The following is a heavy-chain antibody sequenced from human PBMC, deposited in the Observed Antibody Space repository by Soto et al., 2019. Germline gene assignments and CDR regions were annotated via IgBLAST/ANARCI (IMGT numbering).Heavy chain of an antibody. Sequence: QVQLVQSGAEVKKPGSSVKVSCKASGGTFSSYAISWVRQAPGQGLEWMGGITPIFDTANYAQKFPGRVTITADESTSTAYMELSSVRSEGTAVYYCASFLSAEDSSGYFDYWGQGNLVTVSS. D-gene: IGHD3-22*01. CDR3: ASFLSAEDSSGYFDY. V-gene: IGHV1-69*01. CDR1: GGTFSSYA. CDR2: ITPIFDTA. J-gene: IGHJ4*02.